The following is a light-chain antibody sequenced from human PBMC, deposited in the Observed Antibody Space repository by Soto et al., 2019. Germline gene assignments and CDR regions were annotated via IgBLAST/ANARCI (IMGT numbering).Light chain of an antibody. CDR1: KNDIGVYDF. J-gene: IGLJ1*01. CDR2: EVV. CDR3: KSYAGSNTNV. Sequence: QSARTQPPSASGSPGQSVTISCTGTKNDIGVYDFVSWYQHHPGKAPRLIIYEVVQRPSGVPDRFSGSKSGNTASLTVSGLQAADEADYFCKSYAGSNTNVFGSGTKVTVL. V-gene: IGLV2-8*01.